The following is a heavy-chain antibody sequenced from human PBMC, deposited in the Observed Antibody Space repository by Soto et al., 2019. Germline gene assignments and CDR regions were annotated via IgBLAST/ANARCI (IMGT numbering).Heavy chain of an antibody. D-gene: IGHD6-13*01. J-gene: IGHJ4*02. CDR3: ARDPDLIEAAGNYFDY. Sequence: GSLRLSCLVSGFTLNTYSMHWFRQAPGKGLEWVAVVSFDGGNKHYRDSVKGRFTISRDIAKNMLYLQMTSLRLEDTALYYCARDPDLIEAAGNYFDYWGQGTLVTVSS. V-gene: IGHV3-30-3*01. CDR2: VSFDGGNK. CDR1: GFTLNTYS.